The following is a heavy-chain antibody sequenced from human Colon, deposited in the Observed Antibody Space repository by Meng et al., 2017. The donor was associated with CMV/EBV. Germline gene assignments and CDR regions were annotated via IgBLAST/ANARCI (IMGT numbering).Heavy chain of an antibody. CDR1: GSLYSGGSC. Sequence: GSLYSGGSCWSWIRQLPGKGLKWIGYIYYTGSTYYNPSLTSRVTISLDTSKNQFSLKMTSVTAADAAVYHCVRSLRDQDILGWFDPWGPGTLVTVSS. V-gene: IGHV4-31*02. CDR3: VRSLRDQDILGWFDP. D-gene: IGHD3-9*01. J-gene: IGHJ5*02. CDR2: IYYTGST.